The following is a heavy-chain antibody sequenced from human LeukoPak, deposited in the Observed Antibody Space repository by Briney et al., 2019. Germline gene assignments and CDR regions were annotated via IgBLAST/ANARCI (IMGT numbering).Heavy chain of an antibody. CDR1: GSTFSDYA. Sequence: GGSLRLSCAASGSTFSDYAMTWVRQAPGKGLEWVSVISGSGGGTYYADSVKGRFTISRDNSKNTLYLQMNSLRAEDTAVYYCAKEITRYSSSAGYDYWGQGTLVTVSS. J-gene: IGHJ4*02. CDR3: AKEITRYSSSAGYDY. D-gene: IGHD6-6*01. CDR2: ISGSGGGT. V-gene: IGHV3-23*01.